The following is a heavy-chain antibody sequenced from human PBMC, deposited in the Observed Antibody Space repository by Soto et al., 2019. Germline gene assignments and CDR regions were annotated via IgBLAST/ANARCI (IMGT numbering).Heavy chain of an antibody. CDR1: GGSISSYY. J-gene: IGHJ6*02. V-gene: IGHV4-59*01. CDR3: ARDADYYYYGMDV. CDR2: IYYSGST. Sequence: QVQLQESGPGLVKPSETLSLTCTVSGGSISSYYWSWIRQPPGKGLEWIGYIYYSGSTNYNPSLKRRVTISVDTYKNQFSLKLSSVTAADTAVYYCARDADYYYYGMDVWGQGTTVTVSS.